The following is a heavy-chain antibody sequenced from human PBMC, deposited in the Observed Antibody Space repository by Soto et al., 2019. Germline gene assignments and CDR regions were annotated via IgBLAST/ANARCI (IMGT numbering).Heavy chain of an antibody. D-gene: IGHD4-17*01. V-gene: IGHV4-31*03. CDR1: GDSTSRGGYY. CDR2: IYWSGNT. CDR3: ARGAADYGDAFDI. J-gene: IGHJ3*02. Sequence: SETLSLTCRVSGDSTSRGGYYWSWIRQHSGKGLEWIGYIYWSGNTYFNPSLKSRVSISLGTSSNQFSLNLTSVTAADTAVYYCARGAADYGDAFDIWGQGTTVTVSS.